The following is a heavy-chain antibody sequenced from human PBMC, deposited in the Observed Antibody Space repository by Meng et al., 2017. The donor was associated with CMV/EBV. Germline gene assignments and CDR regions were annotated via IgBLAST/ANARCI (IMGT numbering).Heavy chain of an antibody. D-gene: IGHD2-2*01. CDR2: IIPILGIA. CDR1: GGTFSSYA. V-gene: IGHV1-69*10. CDR3: ARKYQLLSWFDP. J-gene: IGHJ5*02. Sequence: SVKVSCKASGGTFSSYAISWVRQAPGQGPEWMGGIIPILGIANYAQKFQGRVTITADKFTSTAYMELSSLRSEDTAVYYCARKYQLLSWFDPWGQGTLVTVSS.